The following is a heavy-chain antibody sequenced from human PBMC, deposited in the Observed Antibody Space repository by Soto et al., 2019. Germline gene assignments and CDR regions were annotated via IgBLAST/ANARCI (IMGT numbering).Heavy chain of an antibody. CDR1: GFTVSSNY. CDR3: ARDQTQAVRGTSSYYYYYGMDV. Sequence: GGSLRLSCAASGFTVSSNYMSWVRQAPGKGLEWVSVIYSGGSTYYADSVKGRFTISRDNSKNTLYLQMNSLRAEDTAVYYCARDQTQAVRGTSSYYYYYGMDVWGQGTTVTVSS. V-gene: IGHV3-53*01. D-gene: IGHD3-10*01. J-gene: IGHJ6*02. CDR2: IYSGGST.